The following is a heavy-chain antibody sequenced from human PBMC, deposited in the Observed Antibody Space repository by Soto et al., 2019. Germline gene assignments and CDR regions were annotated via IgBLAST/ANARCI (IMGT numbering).Heavy chain of an antibody. CDR3: AREGYYDSSGYYS. D-gene: IGHD3-22*01. Sequence: SETLSLTCTVSGGSISSGDYYWSWIRQAPGKGLEWIGYIYYSGSTYYNPSLKSRVTISVDTSKNQCSLKLSSVTAADTAVYYRAREGYYDSSGYYSWGQGTLVTVS. CDR1: GGSISSGDYY. CDR2: IYYSGST. V-gene: IGHV4-30-4*01. J-gene: IGHJ4*02.